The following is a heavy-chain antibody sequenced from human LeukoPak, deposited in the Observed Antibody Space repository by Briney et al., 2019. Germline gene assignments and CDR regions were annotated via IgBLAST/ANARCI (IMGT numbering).Heavy chain of an antibody. CDR2: IYSGGST. J-gene: IGHJ6*02. CDR3: ARDSLTHYDFWSGYYTPYYYYYGMDV. CDR1: GFTVSSNY. Sequence: GGSLRPSCAASGFTVSSNYMSWVRQAPGKGLEWVSVIYSGGSTYYADSVKGRFTISRDNSKNTLYLQMNSLRAEDTAVYYCARDSLTHYDFWSGYYTPYYYYYGMDVWGQGTTVTVSS. V-gene: IGHV3-53*01. D-gene: IGHD3-3*01.